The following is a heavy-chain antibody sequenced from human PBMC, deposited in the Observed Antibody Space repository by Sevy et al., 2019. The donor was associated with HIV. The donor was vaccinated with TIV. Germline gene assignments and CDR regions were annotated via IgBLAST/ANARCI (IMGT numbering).Heavy chain of an antibody. CDR3: TRGYCSGGSYYVLGY. CDR2: IKSKTDGGTT. Sequence: GGSLRLSCEASGFTFSNAWMSWVRQAPGKGLEWVGRIKSKTDGGTTDYAAPVKGRFTILRDDSKNTLYLQMNSLKTEDTAVYYCTRGYCSGGSYYVLGYWGQGTLVTVSS. J-gene: IGHJ4*02. D-gene: IGHD2-15*01. V-gene: IGHV3-15*01. CDR1: GFTFSNAW.